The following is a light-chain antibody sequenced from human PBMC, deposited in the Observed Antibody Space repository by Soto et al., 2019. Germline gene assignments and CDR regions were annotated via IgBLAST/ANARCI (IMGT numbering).Light chain of an antibody. CDR2: DNT. CDR3: LSFDSSLSVV. J-gene: IGLJ2*01. CDR1: SSNIGAGYD. Sequence: QAVVTQPPSVSGAPGQRVTISCTGSSSNIGAGYDVHWYQQLPGRAPKLLIYDNTNRPSGVPDRFSGSKSGTSASLAITGLQAEDEADYYCLSFDSSLSVVFGGGTKVTVL. V-gene: IGLV1-40*01.